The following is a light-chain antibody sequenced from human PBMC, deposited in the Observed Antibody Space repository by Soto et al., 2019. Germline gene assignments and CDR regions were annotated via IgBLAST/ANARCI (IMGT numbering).Light chain of an antibody. CDR1: QSVTSSY. Sequence: EIVLTQSPGTLSLTPGERATLSCRASQSVTSSYLAWWQQKPGQAPRLLIYGASSRATGIPDRFSGSGSGTDFTLSISRLEPEDFAMYYCQQFGTSRLTFGGGTRWIS. CDR3: QQFGTSRLT. V-gene: IGKV3-20*01. CDR2: GAS. J-gene: IGKJ4*01.